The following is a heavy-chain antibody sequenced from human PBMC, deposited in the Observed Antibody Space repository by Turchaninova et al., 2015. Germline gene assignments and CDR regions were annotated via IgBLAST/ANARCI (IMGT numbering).Heavy chain of an antibody. V-gene: IGHV5-51*01. CDR1: GYSFTTYW. Sequence: EVQLVQSGAEVKKPGESLKISCKGSGYSFTTYWIGWVRQMPGKGLEGMGITFPGDSDTRYSPSVQGQVTISADKSISTAYLQWSSLKASDTAMYYCARPGSSWHDGFDIWGQGTMVTVSS. J-gene: IGHJ3*02. D-gene: IGHD6-13*01. CDR2: TFPGDSDT. CDR3: ARPGSSWHDGFDI.